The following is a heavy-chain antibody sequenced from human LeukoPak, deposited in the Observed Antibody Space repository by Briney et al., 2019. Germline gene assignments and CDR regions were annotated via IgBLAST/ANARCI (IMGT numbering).Heavy chain of an antibody. CDR1: GFTFSSYW. J-gene: IGHJ3*02. CDR2: IKQDGSEK. D-gene: IGHD2-15*01. CDR3: ARIYCSGGSCYSVFDAFVI. Sequence: GGSLGLSCAASGFTFSSYWMSWVRQAPGKGLEWVANIKQDGSEKYYVDSVKGRFTISRDNAKNSLYLQMNSLRAEHTAVYYCARIYCSGGSCYSVFDAFVIWGQGTMVTVSS. V-gene: IGHV3-7*03.